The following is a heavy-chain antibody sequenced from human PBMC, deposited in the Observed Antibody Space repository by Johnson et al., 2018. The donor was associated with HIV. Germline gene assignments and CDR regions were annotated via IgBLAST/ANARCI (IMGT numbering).Heavy chain of an antibody. CDR1: GFTFSIYA. CDR3: ARVIRAYDSSGYAGDAFDI. Sequence: MLLVESGGGVVQPGGSLRLSCAASGFTFSIYAMSWVRKAPGKGLEWVSYITSSGSTLYYADSVKGRFTISRDNAKNSLYLQMNSLRAEDTALYYCARVIRAYDSSGYAGDAFDIWGQGTMVTASS. V-gene: IGHV3-48*04. D-gene: IGHD3-22*01. CDR2: ITSSGSTL. J-gene: IGHJ3*02.